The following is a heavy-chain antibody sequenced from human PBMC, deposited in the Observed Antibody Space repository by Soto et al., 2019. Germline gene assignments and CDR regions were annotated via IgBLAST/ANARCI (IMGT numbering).Heavy chain of an antibody. J-gene: IGHJ3*02. CDR1: GGSISSYY. CDR3: ARDDGFAFDI. V-gene: IGHV4-59*01. Sequence: SETLSLTCTVSGGSISSYYWSWIRQPPGKGLEWIGYIYYSGSTNYNPSLKSRVTISVDTSKNQFSLKLSSVTAADTAVYYCARDDGFAFDIWGQGTMVTVSS. CDR2: IYYSGST.